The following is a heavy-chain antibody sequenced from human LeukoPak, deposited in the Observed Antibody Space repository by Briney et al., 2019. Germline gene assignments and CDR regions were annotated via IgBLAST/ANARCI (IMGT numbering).Heavy chain of an antibody. J-gene: IGHJ4*02. CDR3: ARDWSTGELDY. CDR2: ISSSGSTI. CDR1: GFTFSSYS. V-gene: IGHV3-48*04. Sequence: GGSLRLSCAASGFTFSSYSMNWVRQAPGKGLEWVSYISSSGSTIYYADSVKGRFTISRDNAKNSLYLQMNSLRAEDTAVYYCARDWSTGELDYWGQGTLVTVSS. D-gene: IGHD1-1*01.